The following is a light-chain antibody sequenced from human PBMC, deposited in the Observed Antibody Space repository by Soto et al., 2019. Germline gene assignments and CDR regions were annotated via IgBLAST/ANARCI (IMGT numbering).Light chain of an antibody. CDR1: QSVSGY. CDR2: DAS. CDR3: QQRSNWPST. J-gene: IGKJ4*01. Sequence: EIGLTQSPATLSLSPGNRATLSCRASQSVSGYLAWYQQKPCQAPRLLIYDASNRATGIPARFSGSGSGTDYTLTITSLEPEDFAVYYCQQRSNWPSTFGGGTKVEI. V-gene: IGKV3-11*01.